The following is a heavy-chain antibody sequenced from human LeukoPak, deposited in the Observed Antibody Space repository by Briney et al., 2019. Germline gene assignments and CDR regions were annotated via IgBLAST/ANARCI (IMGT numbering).Heavy chain of an antibody. CDR1: GFTFSSYG. CDR2: IRYDGSNK. J-gene: IGHJ4*02. CDR3: AKDLAVVGSGSPGY. Sequence: GGSLRLSCAASGFTFSSYGMHWVHQAPGKGLEWVAFIRYDGSNKYYADSVKGRFTISRDNSKNTLYLQMNSLRAEDTAVYYCAKDLAVVGSGSPGYWGQGTLVTVSS. V-gene: IGHV3-30*02. D-gene: IGHD3-10*01.